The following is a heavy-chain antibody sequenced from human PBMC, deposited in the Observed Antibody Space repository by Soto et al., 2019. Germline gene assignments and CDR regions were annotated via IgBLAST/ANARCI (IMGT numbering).Heavy chain of an antibody. CDR2: ISTI. D-gene: IGHD1-26*01. CDR3: ARDGGSYYFDY. Sequence: EVQLVESGGGLVKPWGSLRLSCAASGFTFSSYSMNWVRQAPGKGLEWVSSISTIYYADSVKGRFTISRDNAKNSLYLQMNSLRAEDTAVYYCARDGGSYYFDYWGQGTLVTVSS. CDR1: GFTFSSYS. J-gene: IGHJ4*02. V-gene: IGHV3-21*01.